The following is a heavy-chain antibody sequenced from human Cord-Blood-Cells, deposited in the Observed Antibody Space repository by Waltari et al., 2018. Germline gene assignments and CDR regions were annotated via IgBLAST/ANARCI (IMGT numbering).Heavy chain of an antibody. CDR3: TRAYGMITFGGVIVADY. CDR1: GFTFGASA. Sequence: EVQLVASGGGLVKPGRSLRVSCTTSGFTFGASAMSWLPPATGKGLEWVGFIRSKAYGGTTEYAASVKGRFTISRDDSKSIAYLQMNSLKTEDTAVYYCTRAYGMITFGGVIVADYWGQGTLVTVSS. J-gene: IGHJ4*02. CDR2: IRSKAYGGTT. D-gene: IGHD3-16*02. V-gene: IGHV3-49*05.